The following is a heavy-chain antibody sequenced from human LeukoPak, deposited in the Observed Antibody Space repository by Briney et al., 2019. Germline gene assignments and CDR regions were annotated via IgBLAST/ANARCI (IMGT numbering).Heavy chain of an antibody. Sequence: PETLSLTCTVSGGSISSYYWSWIRQPPGKGLEWIGYIYYSGSTNYNPSLKSRVTISVDTSKNQFSLKLSSVTAADTAVYYCARAKGDSSGYYYDYWGQGTLVTVSS. V-gene: IGHV4-59*12. CDR2: IYYSGST. CDR1: GGSISSYY. J-gene: IGHJ4*02. D-gene: IGHD3-22*01. CDR3: ARAKGDSSGYYYDY.